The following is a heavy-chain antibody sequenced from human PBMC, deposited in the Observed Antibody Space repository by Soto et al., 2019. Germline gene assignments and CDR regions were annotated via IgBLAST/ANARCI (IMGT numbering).Heavy chain of an antibody. V-gene: IGHV4-31*03. D-gene: IGHD4-17*01. CDR3: ARDRRFTVTTGSYYYYGMDV. CDR2: IYYSGST. J-gene: IGHJ6*02. Sequence: QVQLQESGPGLVKPSQTLSLTCTVSGGSISSGGYYWSWIRQHPGKGREGIGYIYYSGSTYYNPSLKSRVTISVDTSKNQFSLKLSSVTAADTAVYYCARDRRFTVTTGSYYYYGMDVWGQGTTVTVSS. CDR1: GGSISSGGYY.